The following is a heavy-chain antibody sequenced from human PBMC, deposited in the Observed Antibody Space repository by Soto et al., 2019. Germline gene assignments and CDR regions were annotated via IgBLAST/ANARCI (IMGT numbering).Heavy chain of an antibody. D-gene: IGHD3-3*02. V-gene: IGHV1-69*12. J-gene: IGHJ6*02. CDR1: GGTFRTSA. Sequence: QVQLVQSGAEVKKPGSSVRVSCKTSGGTFRTSAISWVRQAPGQGLEWMGGIMPVFPTPDYAQKFQGRVTITADESTSTAYMEMSSLRSDDTAVYYCARDQDLQQLGGNYYYSMDVGGQGTTVTVSS. CDR2: IMPVFPTP. CDR3: ARDQDLQQLGGNYYYSMDV.